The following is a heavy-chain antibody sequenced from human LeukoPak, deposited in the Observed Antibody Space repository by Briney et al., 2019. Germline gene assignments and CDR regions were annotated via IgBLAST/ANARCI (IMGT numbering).Heavy chain of an antibody. CDR2: ISSSSSYI. Sequence: GGSLRLSCAASGFTFSSYSMNWVRQAPGKGLEWVSSISSSSSYIYYADPVKGRFTISRDNAKNSLYLQMNSLRAEDTAVYYCARDSTVRGVIIEDGDYWGQGTLVTVSS. J-gene: IGHJ4*02. CDR3: ARDSTVRGVIIEDGDY. D-gene: IGHD3-10*01. V-gene: IGHV3-21*01. CDR1: GFTFSSYS.